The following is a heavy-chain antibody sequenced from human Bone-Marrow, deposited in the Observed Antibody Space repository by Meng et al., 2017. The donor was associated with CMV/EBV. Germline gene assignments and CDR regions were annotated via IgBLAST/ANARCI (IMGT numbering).Heavy chain of an antibody. CDR2: IKQDGSEK. CDR3: ARDSDYSNYNWFDP. V-gene: IGHV3-7*01. D-gene: IGHD4-11*01. CDR1: GFTFSSYW. J-gene: IGHJ5*02. Sequence: GGSLRLSCAASGFTFSSYWRSWVRQAPGKGLEWVANIKQDGSEKYYLDSVKSRFTISRDNAKNSLYLQMNSLRAEDTAVYYCARDSDYSNYNWFDPWGQGTLVTVSS.